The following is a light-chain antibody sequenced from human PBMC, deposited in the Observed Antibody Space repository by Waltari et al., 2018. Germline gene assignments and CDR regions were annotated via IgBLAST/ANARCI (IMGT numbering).Light chain of an antibody. CDR2: GAS. CDR1: QSVSSSY. V-gene: IGKV3-20*01. J-gene: IGKJ1*01. CDR3: QQYGSSLWT. Sequence: DIVLPQSPGTLSLSHGERATLSCRASQSVSSSYLAWYQQKPGQAPRLLIYGASSSATGIPDRFSGSGSGTDFTLTISRLEPEDFAVYYCQQYGSSLWTFGQGTKVEIK.